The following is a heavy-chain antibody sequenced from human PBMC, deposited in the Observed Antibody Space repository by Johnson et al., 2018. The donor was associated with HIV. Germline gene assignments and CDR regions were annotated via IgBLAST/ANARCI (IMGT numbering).Heavy chain of an antibody. CDR3: ARDRIQWWSYVGTFDV. CDR2: ISYDGKNK. J-gene: IGHJ3*01. Sequence: QVLLVESGGGVVQPGTSLRLSCAISGFTFSNYIMHWVRKAPGKGPEWVAGISYDGKNKDYGQSVRGRVTISRDNSKSTLILQMDSLRADDTAVYYCARDRIQWWSYVGTFDVWGQGTTVTVSS. CDR1: GFTFSNYI. V-gene: IGHV3-30*04. D-gene: IGHD2-15*01.